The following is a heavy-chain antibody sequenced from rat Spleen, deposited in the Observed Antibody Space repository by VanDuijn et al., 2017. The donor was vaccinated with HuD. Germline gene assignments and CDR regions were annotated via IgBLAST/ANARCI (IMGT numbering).Heavy chain of an antibody. D-gene: IGHD1-7*01. Sequence: EVQLVETGGGLVQPGKSLKLSCVASGFTFSRYWMYWVRQAPGKGLKWVSSVSSDGINTYYPDSVKGRFTISRDNAENIVYLQMNSLKSEDTATYYCAVAGYGYWRQGVMVTVSS. CDR1: GFTFSRYW. CDR2: VSSDGINT. CDR3: AVAGYGY. V-gene: IGHV5-58*01. J-gene: IGHJ2*01.